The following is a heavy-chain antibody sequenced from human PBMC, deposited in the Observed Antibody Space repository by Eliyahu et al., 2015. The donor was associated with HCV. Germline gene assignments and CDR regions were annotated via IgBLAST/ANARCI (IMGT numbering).Heavy chain of an antibody. Sequence: QVQLQQWGAGLLKPSEXLSLTCAXYGGSFSGYYWSWIRQPPGKGLEWIGEINHNGSTNYNPSLKSRVTISVDTSKNQFSLKLSSVTAADTAVYYCARGRGTVIDFDYWGQGTLVTVSS. CDR3: ARGRGTVIDFDY. CDR2: INHNGST. D-gene: IGHD3-16*01. V-gene: IGHV4-34*01. J-gene: IGHJ4*02. CDR1: GGSFSGYY.